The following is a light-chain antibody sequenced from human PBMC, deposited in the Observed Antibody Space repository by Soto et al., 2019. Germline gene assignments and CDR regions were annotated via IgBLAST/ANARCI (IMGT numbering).Light chain of an antibody. Sequence: DIVMTQSPDSLAVSLGERATINCKSSQSVLYSSNNNNYLAWYQQKPGQPPKLLIYWASTRESGVPDRFSGSGSGTDFTLTISSLQAEDVAVYYCQQCYITPYTFGQATKVEIK. CDR2: WAS. CDR1: QSVLYSSNNNNY. J-gene: IGKJ2*01. CDR3: QQCYITPYT. V-gene: IGKV4-1*01.